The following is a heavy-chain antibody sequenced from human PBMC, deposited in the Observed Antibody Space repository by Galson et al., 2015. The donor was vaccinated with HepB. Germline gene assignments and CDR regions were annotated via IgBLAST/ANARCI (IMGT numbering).Heavy chain of an antibody. CDR3: ARDFWNDQPGWFDP. CDR2: ISSSSSTI. D-gene: IGHD1-1*01. V-gene: IGHV3-48*02. J-gene: IGHJ5*02. CDR1: GFTFSSYS. Sequence: SLRLSCAASGFTFSSYSMNWVRQAPGKGLEWVSYISSSSSTIYYADSVKGRFTISRDYAKNSLYLQMNSLRDEDTAVYYCARDFWNDQPGWFDPWGQGTLVTVSS.